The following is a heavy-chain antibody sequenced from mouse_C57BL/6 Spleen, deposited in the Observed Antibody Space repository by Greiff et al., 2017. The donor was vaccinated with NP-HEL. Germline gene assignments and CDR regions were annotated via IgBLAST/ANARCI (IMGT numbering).Heavy chain of an antibody. J-gene: IGHJ4*01. Sequence: VQLQQSVAELVRPGASVKLSCTASGFNIKNTYMHWVKQRPEQGLEWIGRIDPANGNTKYAPQFQGKATIKADTSSNTAYLQRSILTSEDTAIDYCALFTTVVATRAMDYWGQGTSVTVSS. D-gene: IGHD1-1*01. CDR2: IDPANGNT. V-gene: IGHV14-3*01. CDR3: ALFTTVVATRAMDY. CDR1: GFNIKNTY.